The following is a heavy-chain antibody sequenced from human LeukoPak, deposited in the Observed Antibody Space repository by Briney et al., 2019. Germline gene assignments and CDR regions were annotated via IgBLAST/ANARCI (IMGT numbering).Heavy chain of an antibody. J-gene: IGHJ4*02. CDR3: ATTVPYYDILTGHAPFDY. D-gene: IGHD3-9*01. CDR2: IYHSGST. V-gene: IGHV4-38-2*02. CDR1: GYSISSGYY. Sequence: SETLSLTCTVSGYSISSGYYWGWIRQPPGKGLEWIGSIYHSGSTYYNPSLKSRVTISVDTSKNQFSLKLSSVTAADTAVYYCATTVPYYDILTGHAPFDYWGQGTLVTVSS.